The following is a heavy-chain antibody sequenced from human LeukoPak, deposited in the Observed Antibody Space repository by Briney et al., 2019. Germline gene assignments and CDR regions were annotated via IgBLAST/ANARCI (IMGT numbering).Heavy chain of an antibody. CDR3: ARDKVVAATPYTAFDI. Sequence: ASVKVSCKASGYTFTSYGISWVRQAPGQGLEWMGGIIPIFGTANYAQKFQGRVTITADKSTSTAYMELSSLRSEDTAVYYCARDKVVAATPYTAFDIWGQGTMVTVSS. V-gene: IGHV1-69*06. J-gene: IGHJ3*02. CDR2: IIPIFGTA. D-gene: IGHD2-15*01. CDR1: GYTFTSYG.